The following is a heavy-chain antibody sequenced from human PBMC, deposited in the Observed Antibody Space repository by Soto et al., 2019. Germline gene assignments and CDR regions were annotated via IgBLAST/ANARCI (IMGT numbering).Heavy chain of an antibody. Sequence: SETLSLTCTVSGGSISSGPYSWGWIRQTPGEGLEWIGSFCYSGNTYYNPSLKSRVTICVDASKNEFSLKLSSVTAADTAMFYCARHFISATTASIYDIHAWGQATTVTV. CDR2: FCYSGNT. V-gene: IGHV4-39*01. CDR1: GGSISSGPYS. J-gene: IGHJ6*02. CDR3: ARHFISATTASIYDIHA. D-gene: IGHD3-10*01.